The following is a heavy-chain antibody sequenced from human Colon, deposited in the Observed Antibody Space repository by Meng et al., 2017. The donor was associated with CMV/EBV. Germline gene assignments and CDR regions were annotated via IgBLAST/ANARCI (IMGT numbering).Heavy chain of an antibody. Sequence: IHWQASVPTLVQPTQTLALTWPFSGFSFSTITCRLGWIRQPPGKALEWLALIHGDDTNEYNPSLSNRLTVTRDTSKNQVFLTLTNVDPVDTGTYYCVQRHSSSTGEVHWGQGTLVTVSS. V-gene: IGHV2-5*02. D-gene: IGHD6-6*01. CDR1: GFSFSTITCR. CDR3: VQRHSSSTGEVH. J-gene: IGHJ4*02. CDR2: IHGDDTN.